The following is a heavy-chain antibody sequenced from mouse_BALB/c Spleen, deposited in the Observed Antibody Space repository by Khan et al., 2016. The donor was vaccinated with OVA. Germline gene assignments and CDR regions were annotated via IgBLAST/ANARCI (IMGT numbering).Heavy chain of an antibody. Sequence: EVKLMESGGGLVKPGGSLKVSCAASGFTFSNYAMSWVRQTPEKRLEWVASISSGGSTYYSDSEKGRFTISRDNARNILYLQMSNLRSEDNAMYYCVIDYWFDYWGQGTLVTVSA. CDR1: GFTFSNYA. CDR2: ISSGGST. CDR3: VIDYWFDY. J-gene: IGHJ3*01. V-gene: IGHV5-6-5*01.